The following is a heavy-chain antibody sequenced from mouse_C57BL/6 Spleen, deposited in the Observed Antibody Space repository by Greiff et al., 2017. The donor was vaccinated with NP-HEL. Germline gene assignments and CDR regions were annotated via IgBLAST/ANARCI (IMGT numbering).Heavy chain of an antibody. CDR1: GYTFTSYW. J-gene: IGHJ2*01. CDR2: IDPSDSET. CDR3: ARKGGDYDFPGY. Sequence: QVQLQQPGAELVRPGSSVKLSCKASGYTFTSYWMHWVKQRPIQGLEWIGNIDPSDSETHYNQKFKDKATLTVDKSSSTAYMQLSSLTSEDSAVYYCARKGGDYDFPGYWGQGTTLTVSS. V-gene: IGHV1-52*01. D-gene: IGHD2-4*01.